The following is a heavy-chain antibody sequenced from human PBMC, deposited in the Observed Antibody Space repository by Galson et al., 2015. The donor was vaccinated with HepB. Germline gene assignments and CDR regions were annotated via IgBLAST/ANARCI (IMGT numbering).Heavy chain of an antibody. CDR3: ATVRGVRPFDY. CDR1: GSTLSDLY. J-gene: IGHJ4*02. CDR2: FAPEDGET. Sequence: SVKVSCKVSGSTLSDLYVHWVRQTPEKGLEWMGSFAPEDGETIYAQELQDRVTMTEDTSTDTAHMELRSLTSQDTAVYYCATVRGVRPFDYWGQGTLVTVSS. V-gene: IGHV1-24*01.